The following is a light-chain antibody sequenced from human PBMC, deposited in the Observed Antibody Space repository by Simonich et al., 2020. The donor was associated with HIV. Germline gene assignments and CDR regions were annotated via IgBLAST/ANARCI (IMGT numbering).Light chain of an antibody. CDR1: QRILKRSNNKNY. CDR3: QQYYTTPLT. Sequence: DIVMTQSPDSRAVSLGERATINCKSSQRILKRSNNKNYLAWYQQKAGQPPKLLIDWASTRESGVPDRFSGSGSGTDFTLTISSLQAEDVAVYYCQQYYTTPLTFGGGTKVEIK. CDR2: WAS. J-gene: IGKJ4*01. V-gene: IGKV4-1*01.